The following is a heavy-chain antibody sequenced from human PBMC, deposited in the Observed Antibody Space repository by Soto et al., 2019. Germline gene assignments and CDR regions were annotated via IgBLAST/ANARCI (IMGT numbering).Heavy chain of an antibody. J-gene: IGHJ6*02. CDR3: ARDRTTVTTRYYYGMDV. V-gene: IGHV4-59*01. CDR1: GGSISSYY. Sequence: SQTMSLTCTVCGGSISSYYTSWIRHPPGKGREWIGYIYYSGSTNYNPSLKSRVTISVDTSKNQFSLKLSSVTAADTAVYYCARDRTTVTTRYYYGMDVWGQGTTVTVSS. D-gene: IGHD4-17*01. CDR2: IYYSGST.